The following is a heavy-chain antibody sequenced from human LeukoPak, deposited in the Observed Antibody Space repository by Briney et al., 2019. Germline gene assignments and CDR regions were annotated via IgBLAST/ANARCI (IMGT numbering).Heavy chain of an antibody. CDR3: ARDPVLDEIGGNSPY. J-gene: IGHJ4*02. D-gene: IGHD4-23*01. Sequence: PGGSLRLSCAVSGFTVSGNYMSWVRQAPGKGLVWVSRINPDGTSATYADSVKGRFTISRDNAKTTLYLQMDSLRAEDTAVYYCARDPVLDEIGGNSPYWGQGTLVTVSS. CDR1: GFTVSGNY. CDR2: INPDGTSA. V-gene: IGHV3-74*01.